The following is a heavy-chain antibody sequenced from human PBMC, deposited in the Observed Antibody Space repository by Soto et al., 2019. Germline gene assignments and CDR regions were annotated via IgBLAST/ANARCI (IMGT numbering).Heavy chain of an antibody. Sequence: QVQLQESGPRLVSPSQTLSLTCTVSGGSISSAAYCWSWIRQSPDKGLEWIGHIYDGGTTYSSPDLKGRVTISADTSETQFSLKLNSVSAADTAVYYCARGPSGDKVDYWGQGIQVTVSS. D-gene: IGHD7-27*01. J-gene: IGHJ4*02. CDR2: IYDGGTT. CDR3: ARGPSGDKVDY. CDR1: GGSISSAAYC. V-gene: IGHV4-30-4*01.